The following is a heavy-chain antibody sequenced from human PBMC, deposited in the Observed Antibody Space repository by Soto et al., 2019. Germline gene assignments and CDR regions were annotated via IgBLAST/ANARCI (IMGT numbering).Heavy chain of an antibody. CDR3: AKKEGTDGSYDAFDI. Sequence: PGGSLRLSCTASGFTFSNYAVSRVRQAPGKGLEWVSSISGGGGSTYYADSVKGRFTISRDNSKNTLYLQMNSLRAEDTALYYCAKKEGTDGSYDAFDIWGRATMVTVSS. CDR1: GFTFSNYA. J-gene: IGHJ3*02. CDR2: ISGGGGST. D-gene: IGHD3-22*01. V-gene: IGHV3-23*01.